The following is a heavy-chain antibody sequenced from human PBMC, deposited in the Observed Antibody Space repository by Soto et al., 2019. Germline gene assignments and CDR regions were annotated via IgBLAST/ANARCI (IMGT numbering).Heavy chain of an antibody. Sequence: SETLSLTCTVSGGSISSSSYYWGWIRQPPGKGLEWIGSIYYSGSTYYNPSLKSRVTISVDTSKNQFSLKLSSVTAADTAVYCCARRGVMVRGVIITNDHYYGMDVWGQGTTVTVS. D-gene: IGHD3-10*01. V-gene: IGHV4-39*01. CDR1: GGSISSSSYY. CDR3: ARRGVMVRGVIITNDHYYGMDV. J-gene: IGHJ6*02. CDR2: IYYSGST.